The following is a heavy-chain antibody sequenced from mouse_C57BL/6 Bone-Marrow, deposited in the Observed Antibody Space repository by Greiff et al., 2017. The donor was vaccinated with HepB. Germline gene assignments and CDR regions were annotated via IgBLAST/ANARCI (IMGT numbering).Heavy chain of an antibody. D-gene: IGHD1-1*01. CDR2: INPYNGGT. J-gene: IGHJ3*01. CDR1: GYTFTDYY. V-gene: IGHV1-19*01. Sequence: EVKLMESGPVLVKPGASVKMSCKASGYTFTDYYMNWVKQSHGKSLEWIGVINPYNGGTSYNQKFKGKATLTVDKSSSTAYMELNSLTSEDSAVYYCARMDYGSRSWFAYWGQGTLVTVSA. CDR3: ARMDYGSRSWFAY.